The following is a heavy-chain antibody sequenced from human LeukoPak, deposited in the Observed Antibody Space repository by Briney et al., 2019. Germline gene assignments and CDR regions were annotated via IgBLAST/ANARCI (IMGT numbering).Heavy chain of an antibody. V-gene: IGHV3-23*01. J-gene: IGHJ4*02. Sequence: PGGSLRLSCTVSGFTFSSYAMSWVRQAPGKGLEWVSAISGSGGSTYYADSVKGRFTISRDNSKNTLYLQMNSLRAEDTAVYYCAKDVASGAPSGPFDYWGQGTLVTVSS. CDR3: AKDVASGAPSGPFDY. CDR1: GFTFSSYA. CDR2: ISGSGGST. D-gene: IGHD1-26*01.